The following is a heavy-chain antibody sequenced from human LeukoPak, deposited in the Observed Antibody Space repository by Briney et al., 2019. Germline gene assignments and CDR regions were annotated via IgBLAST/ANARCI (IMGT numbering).Heavy chain of an antibody. J-gene: IGHJ4*02. D-gene: IGHD3-10*01. CDR3: AKASPGITMVRGVIYYFDY. V-gene: IGHV3-23*01. Sequence: PGGSLRLSCAASGFTFSSYAMSWVRQAPGKGLELVSAISGSGGSTYYADSVKGRFTISRDNSKNTLYLQMNSLRAEDTAVYYCAKASPGITMVRGVIYYFDYWGQGTLVTVSS. CDR1: GFTFSSYA. CDR2: ISGSGGST.